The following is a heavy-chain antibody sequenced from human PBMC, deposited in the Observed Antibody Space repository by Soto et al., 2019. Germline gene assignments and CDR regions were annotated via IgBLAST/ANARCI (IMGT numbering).Heavy chain of an antibody. CDR1: GFSLSTSGEG. CDR3: ARLWGIRHGMDV. V-gene: IGHV2-5*01. J-gene: IGHJ6*02. Sequence: QITLKESGPTLVKPTQTLTLTCTFSGFSLSTSGEGVAWIRQPPGKALEWLALIYWNDDNRYSPSLKSRLSITKDTAKNQVVLTMTNMDPVDTATYYCARLWGIRHGMDVWGQGTTVTVSS. D-gene: IGHD6-13*01. CDR2: IYWNDDN.